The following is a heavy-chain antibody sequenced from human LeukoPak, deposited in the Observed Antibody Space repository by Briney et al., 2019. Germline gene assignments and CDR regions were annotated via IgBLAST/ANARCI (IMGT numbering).Heavy chain of an antibody. CDR2: IYYSGST. Sequence: SATLSLTCTVSGGSISSGGYYWSWIRQHPGKGLEWIGYIYYSGSTYYNPSLKSRVTISVDTSKNQFSLKLSSVTAADTAVYYCARDNWNYFFDYWGQGTLVTVSS. D-gene: IGHD1-7*01. CDR3: ARDNWNYFFDY. V-gene: IGHV4-31*03. J-gene: IGHJ4*02. CDR1: GGSISSGGYY.